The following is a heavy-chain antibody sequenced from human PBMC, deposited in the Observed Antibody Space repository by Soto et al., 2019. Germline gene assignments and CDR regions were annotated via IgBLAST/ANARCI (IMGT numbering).Heavy chain of an antibody. D-gene: IGHD4-17*01. CDR1: GGSISSSSYY. V-gene: IGHV4-39*01. J-gene: IGHJ3*02. CDR3: ARPVNYGDNVDAFDI. Sequence: PSETLSLTCTVSGGSISSSSYYWGWIRQPLGKGLEWIGSIYYSGSTYYNPSLKSRVTISVDTSKNQFSLKLSSVTAADTAVYYCARPVNYGDNVDAFDIWGQGTMVTVSS. CDR2: IYYSGST.